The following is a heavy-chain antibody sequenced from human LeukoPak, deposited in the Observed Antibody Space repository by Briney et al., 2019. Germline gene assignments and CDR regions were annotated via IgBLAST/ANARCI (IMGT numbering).Heavy chain of an antibody. Sequence: GGSLRLSCAASGFTFSNYEMNWVRQAPGKGLEWVSYISSSASTIYYADSVKGRFTISRDNAKNSLYLQMNSLRAEDTAVYYCAEMTTISGSNNWLDPWGQGTLVTVSS. CDR3: AEMTTISGSNNWLDP. CDR2: ISSSASTI. J-gene: IGHJ5*02. D-gene: IGHD5-24*01. CDR1: GFTFSNYE. V-gene: IGHV3-48*03.